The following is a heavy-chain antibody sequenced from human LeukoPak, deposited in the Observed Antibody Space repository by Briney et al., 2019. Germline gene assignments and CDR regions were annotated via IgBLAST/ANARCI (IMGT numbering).Heavy chain of an antibody. D-gene: IGHD2-2*01. J-gene: IGHJ4*02. V-gene: IGHV1-18*01. Sequence: GASVKVSCKASGYTFTSYGISWVRQAPGQGLEWMGWISAYNGNTNYAQKLQGRVTMTTDTSTSTAYMELRSLRSDDTAVYYCARDFSSYCSSTSCYGGFDYWGQGTLVTVSS. CDR2: ISAYNGNT. CDR1: GYTFTSYG. CDR3: ARDFSSYCSSTSCYGGFDY.